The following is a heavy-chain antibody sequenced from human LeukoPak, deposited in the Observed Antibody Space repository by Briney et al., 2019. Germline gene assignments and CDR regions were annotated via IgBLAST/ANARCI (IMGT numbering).Heavy chain of an antibody. D-gene: IGHD3-10*01. CDR1: GFTFSTSG. J-gene: IGHJ6*02. CDR3: AKESRGSMDV. V-gene: IGHV3-30*18. Sequence: GRSLRLSCAASGFTFSTSGMHWVRQAPGKGLESVADIAYDGSDKYYADSVKGRFTISRDNSKNTLYLQMNSLRAEDTAVYYCAKESRGSMDVWGQGTTVTVSS. CDR2: IAYDGSDK.